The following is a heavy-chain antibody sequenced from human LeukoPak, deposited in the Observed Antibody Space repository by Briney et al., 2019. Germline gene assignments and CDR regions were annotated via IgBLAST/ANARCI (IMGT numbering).Heavy chain of an antibody. J-gene: IGHJ4*02. CDR3: ARDQAYCGGDCYFDF. D-gene: IGHD2-21*02. CDR1: DYSISSAYY. Sequence: ASETLSLTCAVSDYSISSAYYWGWIRQPPGKGLEWIWSIYHSGSTDYNPSLKSRVTISVDTSKNQFSLKLRSVTAADTAVYYCARDQAYCGGDCYFDFWGQGTLVTVSS. V-gene: IGHV4-38-2*02. CDR2: IYHSGST.